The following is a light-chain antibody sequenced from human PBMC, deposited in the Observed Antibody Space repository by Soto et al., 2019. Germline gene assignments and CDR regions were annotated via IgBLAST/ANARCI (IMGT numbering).Light chain of an antibody. CDR2: SAS. CDR1: QSISDT. Sequence: EIVITQSPPTLSVSPGQRATLPCWASQSISDTLAWYQQKPGQAPRLLIYSASRRATGFPGRFSGSGSGTDFTLTISSLQSEDLAVYYCQQYNNWPWTFGQGTKVDIK. CDR3: QQYNNWPWT. V-gene: IGKV3-15*01. J-gene: IGKJ1*01.